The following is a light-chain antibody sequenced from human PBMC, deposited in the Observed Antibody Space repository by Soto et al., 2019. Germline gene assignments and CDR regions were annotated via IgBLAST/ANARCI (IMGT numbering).Light chain of an antibody. J-gene: IGKJ2*01. CDR2: GAS. V-gene: IGKV3-20*01. CDR3: QQYGSSAMYT. Sequence: EIVLTQSPGTLSLSPGERATLSCRASQSVSSSYLAWYQQKPGQAPRLLIYGASSSATGIPDRFSDSGSGTDFTLTISRLEPEDFAVYYCQQYGSSAMYTFGQGTKLEIK. CDR1: QSVSSSY.